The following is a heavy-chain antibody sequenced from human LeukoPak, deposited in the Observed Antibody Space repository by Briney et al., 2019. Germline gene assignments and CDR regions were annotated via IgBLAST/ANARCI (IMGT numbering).Heavy chain of an antibody. J-gene: IGHJ3*02. D-gene: IGHD3-22*01. V-gene: IGHV1-24*01. CDR1: GYTLTELS. Sequence: ASVKVSCKVSGYTLTELSMHWVRQAPGKGLEWMGGFDPEDGETIYAQKFQGRVTMTEDTSTDTAYMELSSLRSEDTAVYYCATLMVTMIVVARNALDIWGQGTMVTVSS. CDR3: ATLMVTMIVVARNALDI. CDR2: FDPEDGET.